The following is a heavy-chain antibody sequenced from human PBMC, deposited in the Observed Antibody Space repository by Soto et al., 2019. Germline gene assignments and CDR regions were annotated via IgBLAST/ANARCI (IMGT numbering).Heavy chain of an antibody. CDR1: GGSISSSSYY. J-gene: IGHJ5*02. Sequence: TSETLSLTCTVSGGSISSSSYYWGWIRQPPGKGLEWIGSIYYSGSTYYNPSLKSRVTISVDTSKNQFSLKLSSVTAADTAVYYCARLAAAGTAGVNWFDPWGQGTLVTVSS. V-gene: IGHV4-39*01. D-gene: IGHD6-13*01. CDR2: IYYSGST. CDR3: ARLAAAGTAGVNWFDP.